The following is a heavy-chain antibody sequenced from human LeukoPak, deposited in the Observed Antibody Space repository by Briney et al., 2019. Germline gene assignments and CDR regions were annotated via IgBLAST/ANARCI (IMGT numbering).Heavy chain of an antibody. CDR1: GYTFTSYG. V-gene: IGHV1-18*01. J-gene: IGHJ6*03. Sequence: ASVKVSCKASGYTFTSYGIRWVRQAPGQGLEWMGWVSAYNGNTNYAQKLQGRVTMTTDTSTSTAYMELRSLRSDDTAVYYCARGLVAITPPKYYYCYYMDVWGKGTTVTVSS. CDR2: VSAYNGNT. CDR3: ARGLVAITPPKYYYCYYMDV. D-gene: IGHD5-24*01.